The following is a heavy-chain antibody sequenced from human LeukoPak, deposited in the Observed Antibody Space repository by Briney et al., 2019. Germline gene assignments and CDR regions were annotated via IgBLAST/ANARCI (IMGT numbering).Heavy chain of an antibody. D-gene: IGHD2-15*01. J-gene: IGHJ3*02. CDR2: ISSSGSTI. CDR3: ARTGYCSGGSCYPDASDI. CDR1: GFTFSSYE. V-gene: IGHV3-48*03. Sequence: GGSLRLSCAASGFTFSSYEMNWVRQAPGKGLEWVSYISSSGSTIYYADSVKGRFTISRDNAKNSLYLQMNSLRAEDTAVYYCARTGYCSGGSCYPDASDIWGQGTMVTVSS.